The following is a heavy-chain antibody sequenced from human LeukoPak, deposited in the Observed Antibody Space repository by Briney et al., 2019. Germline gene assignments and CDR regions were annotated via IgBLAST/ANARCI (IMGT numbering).Heavy chain of an antibody. CDR2: ISGSGGST. CDR1: GFTFSSYS. CDR3: AKGLERRWDFDY. V-gene: IGHV3-23*01. Sequence: GGSLRLSCAASGFTFSSYSMNRVRQAPGKGLEWVSAISGSGGSTYYADSVKGRFTISRDNSKNTLYLQMNSLRAEDTAVYYCAKGLERRWDFDYWGQGTLVTVSS. J-gene: IGHJ4*02. D-gene: IGHD1-1*01.